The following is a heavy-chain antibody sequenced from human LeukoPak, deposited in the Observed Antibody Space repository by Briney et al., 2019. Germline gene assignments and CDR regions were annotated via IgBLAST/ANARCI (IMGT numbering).Heavy chain of an antibody. J-gene: IGHJ4*02. Sequence: GGSLRLSCAASGFTVSRNYMTWVRQAPGKGLEWVSVIYSGGSKYYADSVKGRFTISRDNSKNTLYLQINSLRAEDTAVYYCAGTIVGKWAIDYWGQGTLVTVSS. CDR3: AGTIVGKWAIDY. D-gene: IGHD3-22*01. CDR2: IYSGGSK. V-gene: IGHV3-53*01. CDR1: GFTVSRNY.